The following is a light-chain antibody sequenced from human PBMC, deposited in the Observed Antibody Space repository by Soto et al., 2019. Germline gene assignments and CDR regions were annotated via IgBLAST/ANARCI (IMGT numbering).Light chain of an antibody. V-gene: IGLV2-23*02. CDR1: SGDVGSYNL. CDR2: EVS. J-gene: IGLJ2*01. Sequence: QSALTQPASVSGSPGQSITISCTGTSGDVGSYNLVSWYQHHPGKAPKLMIYEVSKRPSGVSNRFSGSKSGNTASLTISGVQAEDEADYYCCSYAGSSTLLFGGGTKVTVL. CDR3: CSYAGSSTLL.